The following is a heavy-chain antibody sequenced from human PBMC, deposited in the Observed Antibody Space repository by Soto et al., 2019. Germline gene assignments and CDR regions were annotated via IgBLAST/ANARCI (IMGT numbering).Heavy chain of an antibody. CDR1: GGSISSSNW. Sequence: QLQLQESGPGLVKPSGTLSLTCAVSGGSISSSNWWKWIRQPPGKGLEWIGEINESGSTNYNSSLKSRVAISIDRSENQFSLTLISVTAADTAVYYCASRSGYGFSWGQGTLVTVSS. J-gene: IGHJ4*02. D-gene: IGHD5-12*01. V-gene: IGHV4-4*02. CDR3: ASRSGYGFS. CDR2: INESGST.